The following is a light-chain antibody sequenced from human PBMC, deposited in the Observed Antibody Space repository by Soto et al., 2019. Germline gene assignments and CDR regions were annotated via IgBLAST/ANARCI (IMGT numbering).Light chain of an antibody. Sequence: QSALTQPPSLSGSPGQSITISCTGTSSDVGGYTSVSWYQQHPGKAPKLVIYEVSDRPSGVSSRFSGSKSGNTASLTISGLQAEDEADYFCSSYSISTAYLFGTGTKLTVL. CDR2: EVS. V-gene: IGLV2-14*01. CDR3: SSYSISTAYL. CDR1: SSDVGGYTS. J-gene: IGLJ1*01.